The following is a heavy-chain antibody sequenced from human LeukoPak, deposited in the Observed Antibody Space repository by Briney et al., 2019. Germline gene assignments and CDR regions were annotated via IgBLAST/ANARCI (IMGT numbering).Heavy chain of an antibody. CDR2: ISYDGNNK. CDR3: ARGAPERISSSTNYYFDY. J-gene: IGHJ4*02. CDR1: GFTFSSYT. V-gene: IGHV3-30-3*01. Sequence: SXRLSCAASGFTFSSYTMYWVRQAPGKGLEWVAVISYDGNNKYYADSVKGRFTISRDDSKNTLSLQMNSLRAEDTAVYYCARGAPERISSSTNYYFDYRGQGTLVTVSS. D-gene: IGHD6-6*01.